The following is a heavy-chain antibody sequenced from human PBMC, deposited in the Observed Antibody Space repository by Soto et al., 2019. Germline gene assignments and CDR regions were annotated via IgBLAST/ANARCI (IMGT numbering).Heavy chain of an antibody. D-gene: IGHD2-2*01. CDR1: GFTFSSYS. CDR3: ARDFSPERPAAMEHLFDP. Sequence: GGSLRLSCAASGFTFSSYSMNWVRQAPGKGLEWVSSISGSSSYIYYADSVKGRFTISRDNAKNSLYLQMNSLRAEDTAVYYCARDFSPERPAAMEHLFDPWAREPWSPSPQ. V-gene: IGHV3-21*01. J-gene: IGHJ5*02. CDR2: ISGSSSYI.